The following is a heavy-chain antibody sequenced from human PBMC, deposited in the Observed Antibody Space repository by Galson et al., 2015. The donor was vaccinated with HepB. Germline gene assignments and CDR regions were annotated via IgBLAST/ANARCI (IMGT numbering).Heavy chain of an antibody. J-gene: IGHJ6*03. CDR3: ARASRDYSYYYYYIDV. D-gene: IGHD3/OR15-3a*01. CDR2: IYLSGST. Sequence: TLSLTCSVSGDSISSDNYYWTWIRQPAGKGLEWIGRIYLSGSTNYKPSLKSRITMSIDTSNNQFSLKLSSVTAADTAVYYCARASRDYSYYYYYIDVWGKGTTVTVSS. V-gene: IGHV4-61*02. CDR1: GDSISSDNYY.